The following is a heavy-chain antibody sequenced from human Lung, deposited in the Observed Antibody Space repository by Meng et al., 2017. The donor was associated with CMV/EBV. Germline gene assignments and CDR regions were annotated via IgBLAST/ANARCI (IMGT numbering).Heavy chain of an antibody. CDR1: GFSLSNARMG. Sequence: SGXXLVXPTETLTLTCTVSGFSLSNARMGVSWIRQPQGKALEWLAHIFSNDEKSYSTSLKRRLTISKDTSKSQVVLTMTNMDPVDTATYYWARIPAAIGGYYYYGMDGXGQGXTVTVSS. D-gene: IGHD2-2*01. CDR3: ARIPAAIGGYYYYGMDG. V-gene: IGHV2-26*01. J-gene: IGHJ6*02. CDR2: IFSNDEK.